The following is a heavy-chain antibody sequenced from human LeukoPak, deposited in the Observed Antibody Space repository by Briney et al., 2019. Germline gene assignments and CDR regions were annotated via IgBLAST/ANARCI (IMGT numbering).Heavy chain of an antibody. Sequence: GGSLRLSCAASGFTFDDYAMHWVRQAPGKGLEWVSGISWNSGSIGYADSVKGRFTISRDNAKNSLYLQMNSLRAEDTALYYCAKDIGGFWSGYYPSGYFDYWGQGTLVTVSS. D-gene: IGHD3-3*01. CDR2: ISWNSGSI. V-gene: IGHV3-9*01. CDR1: GFTFDDYA. J-gene: IGHJ4*02. CDR3: AKDIGGFWSGYYPSGYFDY.